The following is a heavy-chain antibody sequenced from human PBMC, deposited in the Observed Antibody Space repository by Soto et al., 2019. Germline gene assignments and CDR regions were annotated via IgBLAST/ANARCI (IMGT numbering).Heavy chain of an antibody. D-gene: IGHD5-18*01. Sequence: QLQLQESGPGLVKPSETLSLTCTVSGASISRRSYYWGWIRQSPGKGLEWIGNINYSGSTFYNPSLKSRVTISVDTSTNQFFLKVNSVTAADTAVYYCARPYSYGKSVDFDVWGQGTLVTVSS. CDR1: GASISRRSYY. CDR2: INYSGST. CDR3: ARPYSYGKSVDFDV. V-gene: IGHV4-39*01. J-gene: IGHJ4*02.